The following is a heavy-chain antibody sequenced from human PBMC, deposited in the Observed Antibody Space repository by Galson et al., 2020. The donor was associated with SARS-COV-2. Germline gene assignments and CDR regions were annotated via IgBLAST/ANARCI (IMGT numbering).Heavy chain of an antibody. D-gene: IGHD5-12*01. CDR3: ARSYNGQAGNYYWFDP. J-gene: IGHJ5*02. CDR2: IYYSGST. CDR1: GGSISSYY. V-gene: IGHV4-59*01. Sequence: SETLSLTCTVSGGSISSYYWSWIRQPPGKGLEWIGYIYYSGSTNYNPSLKSRVTISVDTSKNQFSLKLSSVTAADTAVYYCARSYNGQAGNYYWFDPWGQGTLVTVSS.